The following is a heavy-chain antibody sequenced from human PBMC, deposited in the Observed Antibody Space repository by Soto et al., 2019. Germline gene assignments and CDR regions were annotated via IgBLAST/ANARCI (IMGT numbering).Heavy chain of an antibody. V-gene: IGHV4-34*01. D-gene: IGHD3-10*01. Sequence: SETLSLTCAVYGGSFSGYYWSWIRQPPGKGLEWIGEINHSGSTNYNPSLKSRVTISVDTSKNQFSLKLSSVTAADTAVYYCARGRHYYGSGSYYSWFDPWGQGTLVTVSS. J-gene: IGHJ5*02. CDR3: ARGRHYYGSGSYYSWFDP. CDR2: INHSGST. CDR1: GGSFSGYY.